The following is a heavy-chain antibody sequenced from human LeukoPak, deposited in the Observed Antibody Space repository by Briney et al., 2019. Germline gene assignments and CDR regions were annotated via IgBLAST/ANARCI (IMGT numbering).Heavy chain of an antibody. Sequence: GGSLRLSCAASGFTFDDYAMHWVRQAPGKGLEWVSLISGDGGSTYYADSVKGRFTISRDNSKNSLYPHMNSLRTEDTALYYCAKVAEGATVDPLSEIDYWGQGTLVTVSS. CDR3: AKVAEGATVDPLSEIDY. J-gene: IGHJ4*02. CDR2: ISGDGGST. D-gene: IGHD4-23*01. V-gene: IGHV3-43*02. CDR1: GFTFDDYA.